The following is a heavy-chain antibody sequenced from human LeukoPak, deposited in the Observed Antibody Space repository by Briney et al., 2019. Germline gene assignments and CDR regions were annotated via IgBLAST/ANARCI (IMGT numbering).Heavy chain of an antibody. D-gene: IGHD2-8*01. Sequence: PSETLSLTCTVTGGSISSSSYYWGWIRQPPGKGLEWIGSIYYSGSTYYNPSLKSRVTISVDTSKNQFSLKLSSVTAADTAVYYCARALLGYCTSGVCYGLDYWGQGTLVTVSS. J-gene: IGHJ4*02. CDR2: IYYSGST. CDR3: ARALLGYCTSGVCYGLDY. V-gene: IGHV4-39*07. CDR1: GGSISSSSYY.